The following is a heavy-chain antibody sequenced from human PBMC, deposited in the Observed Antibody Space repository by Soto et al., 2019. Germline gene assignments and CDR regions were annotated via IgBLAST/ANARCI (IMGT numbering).Heavy chain of an antibody. V-gene: IGHV2-5*01. D-gene: IGHD4-17*01. J-gene: IGHJ4*02. Sequence: TLVNPTQTLTLTCTFSGFSLSTSGVSVGWIRQPPGKALEWLALINWNDDKYYGPSLKSRLTITKDTSKNQVVLTVTNMDPVDTATYYCARRRFGDYDYWGQGTLVTVSS. CDR2: INWNDDK. CDR1: GFSLSTSGVS. CDR3: ARRRFGDYDY.